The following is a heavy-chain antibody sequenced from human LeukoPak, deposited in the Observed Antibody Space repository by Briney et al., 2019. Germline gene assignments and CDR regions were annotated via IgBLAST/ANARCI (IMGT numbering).Heavy chain of an antibody. J-gene: IGHJ4*02. D-gene: IGHD2-21*01. Sequence: ASVKVSCKASGYTFTGYYMHWVRQAPGQGLEWIGWINPNSGGTNYEQTFQGRVTMTRDTSNTTAYIALSRLRSDDTAVYYCARGAYCGGDCYSDYWGQGTLVTVSS. CDR1: GYTFTGYY. CDR3: ARGAYCGGDCYSDY. CDR2: INPNSGGT. V-gene: IGHV1-2*02.